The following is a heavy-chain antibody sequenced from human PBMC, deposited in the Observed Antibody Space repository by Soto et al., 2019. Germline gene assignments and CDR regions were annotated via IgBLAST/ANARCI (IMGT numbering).Heavy chain of an antibody. Sequence: VSGPTLVNPTHTLTLTCTFSGFSLSTSGVGVGWIRQPPGKALEWLALIYWDDDKRYSPSLKSRLTITKDTSKNQVVLTMTNMDPVDTATYYCAHKHLWFGELSENNWFDPWGQGTLVTVSS. CDR1: GFSLSTSGVG. CDR3: AHKHLWFGELSENNWFDP. CDR2: IYWDDDK. D-gene: IGHD3-10*01. V-gene: IGHV2-5*02. J-gene: IGHJ5*02.